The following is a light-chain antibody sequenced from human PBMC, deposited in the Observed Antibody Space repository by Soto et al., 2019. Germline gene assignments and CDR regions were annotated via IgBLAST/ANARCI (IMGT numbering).Light chain of an antibody. Sequence: DIQMTQSPSSLSASVVDRVTFTCLASQSISTYLNWYEQKPGKAPNLLIYGASNLQSGVPSRFSGGGSGTDFTLTISSLQPEDFGTYYCQQSYTSPVTFGGGTKVDI. CDR3: QQSYTSPVT. V-gene: IGKV1-39*01. CDR1: QSISTY. J-gene: IGKJ4*01. CDR2: GAS.